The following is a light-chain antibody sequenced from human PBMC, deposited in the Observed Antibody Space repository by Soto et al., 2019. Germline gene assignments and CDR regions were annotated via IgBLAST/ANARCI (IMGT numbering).Light chain of an antibody. CDR3: SSYTGSSTPYV. CDR1: NSDVGGYDY. Sequence: QSALTQPASVSGSPGQSITISCTGTNSDVGGYDYVSWYQQHPGKAPKLMIYEVSNRPSGVSNRFSGSKSGNTASLTISGLQAEDEADYYCSSYTGSSTPYVFGTGTKV. CDR2: EVS. J-gene: IGLJ1*01. V-gene: IGLV2-14*01.